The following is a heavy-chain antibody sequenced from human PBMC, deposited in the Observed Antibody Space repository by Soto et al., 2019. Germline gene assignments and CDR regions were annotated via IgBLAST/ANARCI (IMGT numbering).Heavy chain of an antibody. D-gene: IGHD3-3*01. CDR3: ARDVGPVTIFGEALSGYFDF. V-gene: IGHV3-23*01. CDR1: GFTFSSYA. J-gene: IGHJ4*02. CDR2: ISGSGGNA. Sequence: EVQLLESGGGLVQPGGSLRLSCAASGFTFSSYAMSWVRQAPGKGLEWVSSISGSGGNAYYADSVKGRFSISRDNSKNTLRLQMNSLRADDTAVYYCARDVGPVTIFGEALSGYFDFWGQGTLVTVSS.